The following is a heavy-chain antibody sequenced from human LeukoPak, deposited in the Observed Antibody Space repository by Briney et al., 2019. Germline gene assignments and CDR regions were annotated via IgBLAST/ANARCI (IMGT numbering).Heavy chain of an antibody. D-gene: IGHD6-19*01. V-gene: IGHV1-2*04. CDR2: INLNTGYT. J-gene: IGHJ5*02. Sequence: ASVKVSCMASGYTFTGYYMHWVRPAPGQGFEWMGWINLNTGYTNYAQNFQGWVTMTRDTSISTAYMEVSRLRSDDTAVYYCARSIAVSGRGTSWWFDPWGQGTLVTVSP. CDR3: ARSIAVSGRGTSWWFDP. CDR1: GYTFTGYY.